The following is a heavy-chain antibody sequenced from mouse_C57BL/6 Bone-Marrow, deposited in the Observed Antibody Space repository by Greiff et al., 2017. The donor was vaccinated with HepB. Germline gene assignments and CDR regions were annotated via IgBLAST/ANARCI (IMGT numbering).Heavy chain of an antibody. J-gene: IGHJ2*01. CDR3: ARRGKDY. Sequence: EVQLQESGGDLVKPGGSLKLSCAASGFTFSSYGMSWVRQTPDKRLEWVATISSGGSYTYYPDSVKGRFTIYRDNAKNTLYLQMSSLKSEDTAMYYCARRGKDYWGQGTTLTVSS. CDR1: GFTFSSYG. V-gene: IGHV5-6*01. CDR2: ISSGGSYT.